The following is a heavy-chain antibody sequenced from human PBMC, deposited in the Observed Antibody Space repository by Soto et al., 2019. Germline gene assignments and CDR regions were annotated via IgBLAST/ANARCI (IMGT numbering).Heavy chain of an antibody. D-gene: IGHD3-10*01. CDR3: ASLPMARGVIGWFDP. J-gene: IGHJ5*02. CDR1: GGSINSDGYS. V-gene: IGHV4-30-2*06. Sequence: QLQLQESGSGLVKPSQTLSLTCAVSGGSINSDGYSWSRIRQSAGMGLQWIGYIHHTGRTYYSPSLYNRVSISIDRSKNQFSLQLTSVTAADTAVYYCASLPMARGVIGWFDPWGQGTLVTVSS. CDR2: IHHTGRT.